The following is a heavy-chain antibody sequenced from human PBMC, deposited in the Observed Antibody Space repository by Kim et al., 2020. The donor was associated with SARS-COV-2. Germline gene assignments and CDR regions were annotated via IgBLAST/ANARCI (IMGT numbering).Heavy chain of an antibody. D-gene: IGHD5-12*01. J-gene: IGHJ5*02. CDR3: ATDQGWLRFDP. Sequence: TYYADAVKGRFTISRDNYKNTLYLQMNSLRAEDTAVYYCATDQGWLRFDPWGQGTLVTVSS. CDR2: T. V-gene: IGHV3-23*01.